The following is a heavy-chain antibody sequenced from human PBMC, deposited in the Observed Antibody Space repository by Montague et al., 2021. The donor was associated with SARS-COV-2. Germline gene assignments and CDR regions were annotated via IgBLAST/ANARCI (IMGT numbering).Heavy chain of an antibody. CDR2: ISMDGTTT. Sequence: SLSLSCAASGFTFSGYWMHWVRQSPGKGLEWVSRISMDGTTTHFADSVKGRFTMSRNNAMNTLHLQMNSLRPEDTAVYYCARDRTEWSWGQGTMVTASS. V-gene: IGHV3-74*01. D-gene: IGHD2-8*02. J-gene: IGHJ3*01. CDR1: GFTFSGYW. CDR3: ARDRTEWS.